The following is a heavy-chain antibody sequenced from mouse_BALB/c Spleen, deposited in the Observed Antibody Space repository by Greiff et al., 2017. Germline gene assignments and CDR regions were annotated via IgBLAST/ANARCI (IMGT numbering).Heavy chain of an antibody. J-gene: IGHJ3*01. Sequence: QVQLQQSGAELVKPGASVKLSCTASGYTFTSYWMHWVKQRPGQGLEWIGYINPSTGYTEYNQKFKDKATLTADKSSSTAYMQLSSLTSEDSAVYYCAKLEEGFAYWGQGTLVTVSA. D-gene: IGHD4-1*01. CDR3: AKLEEGFAY. CDR1: GYTFTSYW. CDR2: INPSTGYT. V-gene: IGHV1-7*01.